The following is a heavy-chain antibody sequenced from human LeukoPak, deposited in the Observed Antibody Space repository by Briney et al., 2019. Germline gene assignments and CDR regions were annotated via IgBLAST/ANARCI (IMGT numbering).Heavy chain of an antibody. CDR3: AKDRQHQPVKS. CDR2: ISGSGGST. Sequence: GGSLRLSCAASGFTFSSYAMSWVRQAPGKGLEWVSAISGSGGSTYYADSVKGRFTISRDNSKNTLYLQMNSLGAEDTAVYYCAKDRQHQPVKSWGQGTLVTVSS. D-gene: IGHD1-14*01. J-gene: IGHJ5*02. V-gene: IGHV3-23*01. CDR1: GFTFSSYA.